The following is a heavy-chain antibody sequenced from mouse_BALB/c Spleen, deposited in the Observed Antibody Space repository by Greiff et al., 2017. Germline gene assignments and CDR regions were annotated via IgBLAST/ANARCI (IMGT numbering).Heavy chain of an antibody. CDR2: ISYDGSN. Sequence: EVQLVESGPGLVKPSQSLSLTCSVTGYSITSGYYWNWIRQFPGNKLEWMGYISYDGSNNYNPSLTNRISITRDTSKNQFFLKLNSVTTEDTATYYCANGYDYAMDYWGQGTSVTVSS. D-gene: IGHD1-2*01. CDR3: ANGYDYAMDY. V-gene: IGHV3-6*02. CDR1: GYSITSGYY. J-gene: IGHJ4*01.